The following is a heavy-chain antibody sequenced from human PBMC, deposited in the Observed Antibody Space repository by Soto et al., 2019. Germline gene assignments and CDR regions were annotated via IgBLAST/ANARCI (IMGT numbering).Heavy chain of an antibody. CDR1: GGSSTSNNW. Sequence: PSETLSLTCAVSGGSSTSNNWWTWVRQPPGQGLEWIGEIYRTGSTNYNPPRKSRVTISLDKSENQFSLKVTSLTAADTAVYYCASRDPGTSVDYWGQGTLVTVSS. D-gene: IGHD1-7*01. CDR2: IYRTGST. J-gene: IGHJ4*02. V-gene: IGHV4-4*02. CDR3: ASRDPGTSVDY.